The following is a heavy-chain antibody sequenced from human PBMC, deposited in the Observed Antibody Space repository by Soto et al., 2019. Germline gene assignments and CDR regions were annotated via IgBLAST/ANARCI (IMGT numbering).Heavy chain of an antibody. Sequence: SETLSLTCAVYGGSFSGYYWSWIRQPPGKGLEWIGEINHSGSTNYNPSLKSRVTISVDTSKNQFSLKLSSVTAADTAVYYCARGIPSIGGYDYWGQGPLVTVSS. D-gene: IGHD1-26*01. CDR2: INHSGST. CDR3: ARGIPSIGGYDY. V-gene: IGHV4-34*01. J-gene: IGHJ4*02. CDR1: GGSFSGYY.